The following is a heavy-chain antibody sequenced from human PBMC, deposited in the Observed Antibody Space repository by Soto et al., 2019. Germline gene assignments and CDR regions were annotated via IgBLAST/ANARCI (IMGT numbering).Heavy chain of an antibody. J-gene: IGHJ4*02. D-gene: IGHD1-1*01. CDR3: AKWNGYGDY. CDR1: GFSFSTYG. V-gene: IGHV3-23*01. Sequence: EVQLLESGGGLVQPGGSLRLSCAVSGFSFSTYGVTWVRQAPGKGLEWVSGVSGGSGSTHYADSVKGRFTITGDNSKNTVYLQMYSLRVEDTAVYYCAKWNGYGDYWGQGTLVTVSS. CDR2: VSGGSGST.